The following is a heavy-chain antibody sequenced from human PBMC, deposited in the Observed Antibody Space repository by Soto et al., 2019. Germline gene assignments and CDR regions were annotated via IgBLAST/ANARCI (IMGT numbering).Heavy chain of an antibody. CDR1: GYTFTNSG. J-gene: IGHJ6*01. CDR2: ISTDNGNT. D-gene: IGHD3-3*01. V-gene: IGHV1-18*01. Sequence: ASVKVSCKASGYTFTNSGISWVRQAPGQGLEWMGWISTDNGNTNYAQHLQGRVSMTTDTSTSTAYMDLRSLRSEDTAVYYCAREVVLLRFLEWSITSYYCYVKDVWRQGTTDTVSS. CDR3: AREVVLLRFLEWSITSYYCYVKDV.